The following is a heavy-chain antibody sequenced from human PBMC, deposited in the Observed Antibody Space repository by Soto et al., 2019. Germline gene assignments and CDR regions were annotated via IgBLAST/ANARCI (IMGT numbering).Heavy chain of an antibody. J-gene: IGHJ4*02. V-gene: IGHV3-33*01. CDR1: GFTFSSYG. CDR2: IWYDGSNK. CDR3: ARDLLRYGSGSATDY. D-gene: IGHD3-10*01. Sequence: QVQLVESGGGVVQPGRSLRLSCAASGFTFSSYGMHWVRQAPGKGLEWVAVIWYDGSNKYYADSVKGRFTISRDNSKNTLYLQMNSLRAEDTAVYYCARDLLRYGSGSATDYWGQGTLVTVSS.